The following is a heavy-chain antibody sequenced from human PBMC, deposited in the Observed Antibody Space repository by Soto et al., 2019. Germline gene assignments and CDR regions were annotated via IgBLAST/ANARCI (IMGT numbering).Heavy chain of an antibody. CDR1: GYTFTSYA. CDR2: INAGNGNT. J-gene: IGHJ5*02. Sequence: RASVKVSCKASGYTFTSYAMHWVRQAPGQRLEWMGWINAGNGNTKYSQKFQGRVTITRDTSASTAYMELSSLRSEDTAVYYCARDPVVTTVTTYRAWESGPLTTWGQGTLVTVSS. D-gene: IGHD4-4*01. V-gene: IGHV1-3*01. CDR3: ARDPVVTTVTTYRAWESGPLTT.